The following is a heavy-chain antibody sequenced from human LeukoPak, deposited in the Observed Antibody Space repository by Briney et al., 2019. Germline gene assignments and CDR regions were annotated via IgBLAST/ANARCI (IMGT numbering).Heavy chain of an antibody. CDR2: IYYSGST. D-gene: IGHD2-21*01. J-gene: IGHJ4*02. CDR3: ARASTIGGDFDY. Sequence: PSETLSLTCTVSGGSISSHYWSWIRQPPGKGLEWIGYIYYSGSTNYNPSLKSRVTISVDTSKNQFSLKLSSVTAADTAVYYCARASTIGGDFDYWGQGTLVTVSS. V-gene: IGHV4-59*11. CDR1: GGSISSHY.